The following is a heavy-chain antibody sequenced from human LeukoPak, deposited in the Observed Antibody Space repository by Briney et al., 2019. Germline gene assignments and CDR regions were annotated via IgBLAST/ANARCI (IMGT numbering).Heavy chain of an antibody. CDR3: ARDMAPSRQAYFDY. D-gene: IGHD2-2*01. Sequence: PGGSLRLSCAASGFTFSSYSMNWVRQAPGKGLEWVSYISSSSSTIYYADSVKGRFTISRDNAKNSLYPQMNSLRDEDTAVYYCARDMAPSRQAYFDYWGQGTLVTVSS. J-gene: IGHJ4*02. CDR1: GFTFSSYS. CDR2: ISSSSSTI. V-gene: IGHV3-48*02.